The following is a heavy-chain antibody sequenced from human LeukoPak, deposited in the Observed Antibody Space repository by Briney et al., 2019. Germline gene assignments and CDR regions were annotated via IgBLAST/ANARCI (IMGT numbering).Heavy chain of an antibody. V-gene: IGHV1-18*04. J-gene: IGHJ4*02. D-gene: IGHD3-22*01. CDR3: ARSLPYDNRNPHIDH. CDR2: ISAYNGNI. CDR1: GYTFTSYA. Sequence: ASVKVSCKASGYTFTSYAIIWVRQAPGQGLEWMGWISAYNGNIDYAQKYQGRVTMTTDTSTSTAYMELRSLSSDDTAVYYCARSLPYDNRNPHIDHWGQGTLITVSS.